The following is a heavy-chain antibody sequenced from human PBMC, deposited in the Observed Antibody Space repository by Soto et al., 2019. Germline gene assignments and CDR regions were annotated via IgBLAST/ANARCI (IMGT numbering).Heavy chain of an antibody. D-gene: IGHD2-21*02. Sequence: GGSVKGSCKAYGGPFSSYAISLVRQAPGHGLEWTGRPTPIFGTANYAQKFQGRVTITADESTSTAYMELSSLRSEDTAVYYCARVSLVNIVVVTAKPGRSYYYGMDVWGQGTTVTGSS. CDR3: ARVSLVNIVVVTAKPGRSYYYGMDV. J-gene: IGHJ6*02. CDR1: GGPFSSYA. V-gene: IGHV1-69*13. CDR2: PTPIFGTA.